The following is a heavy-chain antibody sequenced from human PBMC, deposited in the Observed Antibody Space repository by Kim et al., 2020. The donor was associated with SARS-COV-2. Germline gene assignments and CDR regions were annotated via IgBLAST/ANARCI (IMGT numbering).Heavy chain of an antibody. CDR1: GGSIINNNYY. J-gene: IGHJ5*02. CDR2: VHYTGRT. Sequence: SETLSLTCIVSGGSIINNNYYWDWIRQSPGKGLEWIGNVHYTGRTYYNPSLEGRVTMSVDTSKNQFSLRLTSVTAADTAVYYCAKHREEKNWFDPWGQGTLVTVSS. CDR3: AKHREEKNWFDP. V-gene: IGHV4-39*01.